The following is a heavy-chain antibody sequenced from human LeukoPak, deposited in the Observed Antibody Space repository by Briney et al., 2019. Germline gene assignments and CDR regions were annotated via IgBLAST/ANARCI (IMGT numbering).Heavy chain of an antibody. J-gene: IGHJ4*02. Sequence: TXXLTCAVSXXXXXXXXWWXWXRQPXXKXXXXXXXXXHSGSTNYNPSLKSRVTISVDKSENQFSLKLTSVTAADTAVYYCARVGYCGDGNCYRGYYFDFWGQGTLVTVSS. V-gene: IGHV4-4*02. CDR2: XXHSGST. CDR3: ARVGYCGDGNCYRGYYFDF. D-gene: IGHD2-15*01. CDR1: XXXXXXXXW.